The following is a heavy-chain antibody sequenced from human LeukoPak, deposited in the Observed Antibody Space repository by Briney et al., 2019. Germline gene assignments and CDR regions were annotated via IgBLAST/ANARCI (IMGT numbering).Heavy chain of an antibody. CDR3: ASSIWYATAFDT. J-gene: IGHJ3*02. Sequence: SVKVSCKASGGTFSSYAISWVRQAPGQGLEWMGGIIPIFGTANYAQKFQGRVTITADESTSTAYMELSSLRSEDTAVYYCASSIWYATAFDTWGQGTMVTVSS. V-gene: IGHV1-69*13. CDR2: IIPIFGTA. D-gene: IGHD6-13*01. CDR1: GGTFSSYA.